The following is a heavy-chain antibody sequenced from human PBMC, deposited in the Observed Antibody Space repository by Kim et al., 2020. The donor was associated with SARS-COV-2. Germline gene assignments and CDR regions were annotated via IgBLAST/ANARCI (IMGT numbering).Heavy chain of an antibody. CDR3: ASGIGAVRGGY. CDR2: INHSGST. D-gene: IGHD3-10*01. J-gene: IGHJ4*02. Sequence: SETLSLTCAVYGGSFSGYYWSWIRQPPGKGLEWIGEINHSGSTNYNPSLKSRVTISVDTSKNQFSLKLSSVTAADTAVYYCASGIGAVRGGYWGQGTLVTVSS. CDR1: GGSFSGYY. V-gene: IGHV4-34*01.